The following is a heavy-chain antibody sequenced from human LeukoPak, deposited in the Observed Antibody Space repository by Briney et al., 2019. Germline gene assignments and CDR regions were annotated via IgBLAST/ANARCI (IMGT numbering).Heavy chain of an antibody. CDR3: ARAYTDYFDY. CDR1: GFTFSSYG. J-gene: IGHJ4*02. Sequence: PGRSLRLSCAASGFTFSSYGMHWVRQAPGKGLEWVAFIRYDGSNKYYADSVKGRFTISRDNSKNTLYLQMNSLRAEDTAMYYCARAYTDYFDYWGQGTLVTVSS. V-gene: IGHV3-30*02. CDR2: IRYDGSNK. D-gene: IGHD1-14*01.